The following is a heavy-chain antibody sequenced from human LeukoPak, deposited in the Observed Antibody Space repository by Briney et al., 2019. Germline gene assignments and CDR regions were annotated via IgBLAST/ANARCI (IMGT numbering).Heavy chain of an antibody. Sequence: SVKASCKASVGTFSNYAISWVRQAPGRGLEWTGRIILILARTNYAQNFQGRLTISADTSTSTAYMELSSLRPEDTALYYCARDGDDFWTGMNYMDVWGKGTTVTVSS. J-gene: IGHJ6*03. CDR3: ARDGDDFWTGMNYMDV. CDR1: VGTFSNYA. D-gene: IGHD3/OR15-3a*01. V-gene: IGHV1-69*04. CDR2: IILILART.